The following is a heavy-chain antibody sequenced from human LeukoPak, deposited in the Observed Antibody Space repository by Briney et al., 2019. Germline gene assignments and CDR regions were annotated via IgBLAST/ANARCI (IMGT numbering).Heavy chain of an antibody. CDR1: GFTFSDHY. V-gene: IGHV3-72*01. Sequence: GGSLRLSCAASGFTFSDHYMDWVRQAPGKGLEWVGRTRNKANGYTTEYAASVKGRFTISRDDSKNSLYLQMNSLKSEDTAVYYCAPAGSSGWSPGAHWGQGTLVTVSS. CDR2: TRNKANGYTT. CDR3: APAGSSGWSPGAH. J-gene: IGHJ4*02. D-gene: IGHD6-19*01.